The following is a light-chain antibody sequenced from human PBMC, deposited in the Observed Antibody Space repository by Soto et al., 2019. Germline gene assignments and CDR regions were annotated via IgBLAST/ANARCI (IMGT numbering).Light chain of an antibody. CDR3: QQYDNWPWT. Sequence: EIVMTQSPATLSVSPGERATLSCRASQSVRTYLAWYQQKPGQAPTLLIYCASDRATGAPTRFSGSASGTEFTLTISSLQSEDYAVYYCQQYDNWPWTFGQGTKVEIK. CDR1: QSVRTY. CDR2: CAS. V-gene: IGKV3-15*01. J-gene: IGKJ1*01.